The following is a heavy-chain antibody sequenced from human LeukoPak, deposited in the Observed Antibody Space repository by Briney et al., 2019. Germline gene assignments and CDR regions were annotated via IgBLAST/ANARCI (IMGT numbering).Heavy chain of an antibody. CDR2: ISSSSGYI. J-gene: IGHJ6*02. CDR1: GFTFSSYS. CDR3: ARAGLRLPRYYYYGMDV. D-gene: IGHD5-12*01. Sequence: GGSLRLSCAASGFTFSSYSMDWVRQAPGKGLEWVSSISSSSGYIYYADSMKGRFTISRDNAKNSLYLQMNSLRAEDTAVYYCARAGLRLPRYYYYGMDVWGQGTTVTVSS. V-gene: IGHV3-21*01.